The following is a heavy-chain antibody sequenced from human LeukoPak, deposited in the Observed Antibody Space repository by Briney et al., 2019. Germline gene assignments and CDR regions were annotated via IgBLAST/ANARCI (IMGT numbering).Heavy chain of an antibody. CDR1: GYTFTSYG. CDR2: ISAYNGNT. J-gene: IGHJ3*02. Sequence: ASVKVSCKASGYTFTSYGISWVRQAPGQGLEWMGWISAYNGNTNYAQKLQGRVTITTDESTSTAYMELSSLRSEDTAVYYCAGEIVVGAFDIWXQGTMVTVSS. CDR3: AGEIVVGAFDI. D-gene: IGHD3-22*01. V-gene: IGHV1-18*01.